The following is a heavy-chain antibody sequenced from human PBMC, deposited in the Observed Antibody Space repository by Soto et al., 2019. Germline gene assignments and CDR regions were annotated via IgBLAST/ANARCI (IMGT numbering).Heavy chain of an antibody. CDR2: ISGSGGST. CDR1: GFTFSSYA. J-gene: IGHJ4*02. V-gene: IGHV3-23*01. Sequence: EVQLLESGGGLVQPGGSLRLSCAASGFTFSSYAMRWVRQAPVKGLEWVSAISGSGGSTHYADSVKGRFTISRDNSKNTLYLQMNSLRAEDTAVYYWARRGSGSYYDYWGQGTLVTVSS. CDR3: ARRGSGSYYDY. D-gene: IGHD1-26*01.